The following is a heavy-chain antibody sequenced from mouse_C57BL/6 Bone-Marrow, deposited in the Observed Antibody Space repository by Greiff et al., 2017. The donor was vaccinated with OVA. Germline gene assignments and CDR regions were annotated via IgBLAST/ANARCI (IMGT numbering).Heavy chain of an antibody. D-gene: IGHD2-4*01. CDR3: ARFYYDYAWFAY. CDR2: IDPSDSYT. Sequence: VKLQQPGAELVRPGTSVKLSCKASGYTFTSYWLHWVKQRPGQGLEWIGVIDPSDSYTNYNQKFKGKATLTVDPSSSTAYMQLSSLTSEDSAVYYCARFYYDYAWFAYWGQGTLVTVSA. J-gene: IGHJ3*01. CDR1: GYTFTSYW. V-gene: IGHV1-59*01.